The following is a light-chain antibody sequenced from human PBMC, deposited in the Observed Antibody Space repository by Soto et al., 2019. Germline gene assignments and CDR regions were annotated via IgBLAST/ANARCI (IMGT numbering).Light chain of an antibody. Sequence: EIVMTQSPATLSVSPGERATLSCRASQSVSSNLAWYQQKPGQAPRLLIYGASTRATGIPARFSGSGSGTDFTLPISSLQSEDFALYYCQQYNNWPPPLTFGGGPKVEIK. CDR2: GAS. V-gene: IGKV3-15*01. CDR1: QSVSSN. J-gene: IGKJ4*01. CDR3: QQYNNWPPPLT.